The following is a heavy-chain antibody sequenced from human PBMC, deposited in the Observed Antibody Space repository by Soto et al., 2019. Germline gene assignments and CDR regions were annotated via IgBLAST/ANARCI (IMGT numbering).Heavy chain of an antibody. CDR1: GFTSTNYW. Sequence: GGSLRLSCAASGFTSTNYWMHWVRQAPGKGLEWVSSIRTISSAIYFADSVRGRFTISRDNARNSLYLQMTSLRDEDTAVYYCARGVQLAFDYWGQGTLVTVSS. CDR3: ARGVQLAFDY. V-gene: IGHV3-48*02. CDR2: IRTISSAI. J-gene: IGHJ4*02. D-gene: IGHD6-6*01.